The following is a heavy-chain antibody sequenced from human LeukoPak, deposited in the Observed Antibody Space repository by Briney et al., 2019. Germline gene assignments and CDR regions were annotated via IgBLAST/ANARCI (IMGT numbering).Heavy chain of an antibody. CDR2: TYYRSKWSS. CDR3: ARAPVDTAMATEFDY. D-gene: IGHD5-18*01. J-gene: IGHJ4*02. CDR1: GDSVSIKSAA. V-gene: IGHV6-1*01. Sequence: SQTLSLTCAISGDSVSIKSAAWNWIRQSPSRGLEWLGRTYYRSKWSSGYAESVKSRITVNPDTSKNQFSLQLNSVTPEDTGVYYCARAPVDTAMATEFDYWGQGTQVTVSS.